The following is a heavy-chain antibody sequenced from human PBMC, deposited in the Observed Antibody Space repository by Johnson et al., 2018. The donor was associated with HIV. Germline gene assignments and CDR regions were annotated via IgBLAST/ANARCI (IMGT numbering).Heavy chain of an antibody. D-gene: IGHD5/OR15-5a*01. J-gene: IGHJ3*02. CDR3: ARLSKGGFDAFDI. Sequence: VQLVESGGGVVRPGGSLRLSCAASGFTFDDYGMSWVRQAPGKGLEWVSGINWNGGRTGYTDSVNGRFTISRDNAKNSLYLQMKSLRGEDTAVYYCARLSKGGFDAFDIWGQGTMVTVSS. CDR1: GFTFDDYG. V-gene: IGHV3-20*04. CDR2: INWNGGRT.